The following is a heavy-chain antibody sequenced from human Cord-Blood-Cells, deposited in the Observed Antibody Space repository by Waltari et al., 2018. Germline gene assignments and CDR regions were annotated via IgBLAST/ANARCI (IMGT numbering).Heavy chain of an antibody. Sequence: QLQLQESGPGLVKPSETLSLTRTVSGGSISSSSYYWGWIRQPPGKGLEWIGSIDYSGSTYYNPSLKSRVTISVDTSKNQFSLKLSSVTAADTAVYCCARQTGDAFDIWGQGTMVTVSS. V-gene: IGHV4-39*01. CDR3: ARQTGDAFDI. CDR2: IDYSGST. CDR1: GGSISSSSYY. J-gene: IGHJ3*02. D-gene: IGHD7-27*01.